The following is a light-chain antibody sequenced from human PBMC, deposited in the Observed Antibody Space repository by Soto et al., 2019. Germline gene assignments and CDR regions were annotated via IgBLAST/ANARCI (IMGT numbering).Light chain of an antibody. V-gene: IGKV3-20*01. J-gene: IGKJ2*01. Sequence: EILVTQSPSPPALFPGGRGNLFCQASRMVCSRYLAWYQQEPGQAPRLLIYGASSRATGIPDRFSGSGSGTDFTLTISRLEPEDFAVYHCHQYGYSPNTFGQGTKLEIK. CDR2: GAS. CDR1: RMVCSRY. CDR3: HQYGYSPNT.